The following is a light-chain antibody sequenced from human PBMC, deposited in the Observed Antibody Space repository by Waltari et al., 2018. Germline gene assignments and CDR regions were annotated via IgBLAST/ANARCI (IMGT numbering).Light chain of an antibody. Sequence: QSALTQPRSVSGSPGQSVTLSCTGTNSDVGAYNYVSWYQQRPGKAPKLVIYDVDKRPSGVPDRFSGSNAGNTASLTISGLQTDDEADYYCCSYAGRYTSVFGGGTKVTVL. CDR3: CSYAGRYTSV. CDR2: DVD. V-gene: IGLV2-11*01. J-gene: IGLJ2*01. CDR1: NSDVGAYNY.